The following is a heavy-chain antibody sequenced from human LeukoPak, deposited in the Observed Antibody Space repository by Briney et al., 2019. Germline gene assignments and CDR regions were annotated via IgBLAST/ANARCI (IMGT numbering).Heavy chain of an antibody. CDR2: IYYSGST. Sequence: SETLSLTCTVSGGSISSSSYYWGWIRQPPGKGLEGIGSIYYSGSTYYNPSLKSRVTISVDTSKNQFSLKLSSVTAADTAVYYCARPRRSAVVAEAFDIWGQGTMVTVSS. D-gene: IGHD2-2*01. J-gene: IGHJ3*02. V-gene: IGHV4-39*01. CDR3: ARPRRSAVVAEAFDI. CDR1: GGSISSSSYY.